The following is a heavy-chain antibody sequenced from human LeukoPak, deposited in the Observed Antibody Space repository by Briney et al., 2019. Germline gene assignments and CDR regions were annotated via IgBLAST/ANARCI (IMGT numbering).Heavy chain of an antibody. Sequence: PGGSLRLSCAASGFTFSKFALSWVRQAPGKGLEWVSTINDRGTGTYYADSVKGRFTISRDNSKNTLYLQMNSLRAEDTAVYYCAKDPYSNGYYPPPFDYWGQGTLVTVSS. CDR3: AKDPYSNGYYPPPFDY. V-gene: IGHV3-23*01. D-gene: IGHD3-22*01. CDR1: GFTFSKFA. CDR2: INDRGTGT. J-gene: IGHJ4*02.